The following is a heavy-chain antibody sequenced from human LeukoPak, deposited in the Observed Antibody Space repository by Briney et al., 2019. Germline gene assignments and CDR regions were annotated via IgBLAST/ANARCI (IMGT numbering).Heavy chain of an antibody. Sequence: GGSLRLSCAASGFTLSSYAMSWVRQAPGKGLEWVSSISSSSSYIYYADSVKGRFTISRDNAKNSLYLQMNSLRAEDTAVYYCARTGLGMYSFDYWGQGTLVTVSS. CDR1: GFTLSSYA. V-gene: IGHV3-21*01. CDR3: ARTGLGMYSFDY. D-gene: IGHD3/OR15-3a*01. J-gene: IGHJ4*02. CDR2: ISSSSSYI.